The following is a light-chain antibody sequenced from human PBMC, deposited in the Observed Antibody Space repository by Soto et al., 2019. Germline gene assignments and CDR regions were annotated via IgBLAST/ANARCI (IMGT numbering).Light chain of an antibody. Sequence: QSALTQPPSASGSPGQSVTISCTGTSSDVGGYNYVSWYQHHPGKAPKLMIYEVTKRPSGVPDRFSGSKSGNTASLTVSGLQAEDEADYYCDSYAGTNNVFGTGTKLTVL. V-gene: IGLV2-8*01. J-gene: IGLJ1*01. CDR1: SSDVGGYNY. CDR2: EVT. CDR3: DSYAGTNNV.